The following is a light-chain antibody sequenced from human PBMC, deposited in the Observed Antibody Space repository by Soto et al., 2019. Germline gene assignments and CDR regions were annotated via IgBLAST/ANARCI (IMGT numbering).Light chain of an antibody. J-gene: IGKJ1*01. Sequence: DIQMTQSPSSLSASVGDRVTITCRASLGISNYLAWYQQKPGKVPNLLIYAASTLQSGFPSRFSGSGSGTNFTLTISSLHTEDVATYYCQKYNSAPWTFSQGTKVEIK. CDR3: QKYNSAPWT. CDR1: LGISNY. CDR2: AAS. V-gene: IGKV1-27*01.